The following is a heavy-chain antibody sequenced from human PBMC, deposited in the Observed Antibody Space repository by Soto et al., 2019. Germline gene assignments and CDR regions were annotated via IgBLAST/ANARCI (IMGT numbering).Heavy chain of an antibody. Sequence: SETLSLTCTVSGGSIRSGGYYWSWIRQHPGKGLEWIGYIYHSGSTYYKPSLKSRVTISVDTSKNQFSLKLSSVTAADTAVYYCAREAAGILNWFDPWGQGALVS. D-gene: IGHD6-25*01. V-gene: IGHV4-31*03. CDR2: IYHSGST. J-gene: IGHJ5*02. CDR3: AREAAGILNWFDP. CDR1: GGSIRSGGYY.